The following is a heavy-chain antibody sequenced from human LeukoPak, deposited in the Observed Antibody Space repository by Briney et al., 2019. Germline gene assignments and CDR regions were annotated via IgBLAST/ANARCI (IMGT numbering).Heavy chain of an antibody. CDR2: FDPEDGET. V-gene: IGHV1-24*01. CDR1: GYTFTGYY. CDR3: ATSLRFLEWLLLKQNAFDI. J-gene: IGHJ3*02. Sequence: ASVKVSCKASGYTFTGYYLHWVRQAPGKGLEWMGGFDPEDGETIYAQKFQGRVTMTEDTSTDTAYMELSSLRSEDTAVYYCATSLRFLEWLLLKQNAFDIWGQGTMVTVSS. D-gene: IGHD3-3*01.